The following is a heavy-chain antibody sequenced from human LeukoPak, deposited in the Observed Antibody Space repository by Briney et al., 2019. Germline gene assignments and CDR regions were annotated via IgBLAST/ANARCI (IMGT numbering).Heavy chain of an antibody. CDR1: GGSFSGYY. V-gene: IGHV4-34*01. D-gene: IGHD3-22*01. CDR2: INHSGST. Sequence: PSETLSLTCAVYGGSFSGYYWSWIRQPPVKGLEWIGEINHSGSTNYNPSLKSRVTISVDTSKNQFSLRLSSVTAADTAVYYCARVKAIPSTYSYDSSGYRYYFDYWGQGTLVTVSS. CDR3: ARVKAIPSTYSYDSSGYRYYFDY. J-gene: IGHJ4*02.